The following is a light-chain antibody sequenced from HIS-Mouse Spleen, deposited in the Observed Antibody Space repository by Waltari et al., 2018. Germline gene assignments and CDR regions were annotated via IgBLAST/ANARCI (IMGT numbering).Light chain of an antibody. CDR2: AAS. Sequence: DIQINQAPSSLSSSVGARVTITCRASQSISSYLNWDQQKPGKAPKLLIYAASSLQSGVPSRFSGSGSGTDFTLTISSLQPEDFATYYCQQSYSTPQWTFGQGTKVEIK. V-gene: IGKV1-39*01. CDR3: QQSYSTPQWT. CDR1: QSISSY. J-gene: IGKJ1*01.